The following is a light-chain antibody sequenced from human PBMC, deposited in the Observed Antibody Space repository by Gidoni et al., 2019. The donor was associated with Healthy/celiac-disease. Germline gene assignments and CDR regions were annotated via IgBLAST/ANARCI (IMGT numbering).Light chain of an antibody. V-gene: IGKV3-20*01. CDR3: QQYGSSPRT. CDR1: QSVSSSY. J-gene: IGKJ1*01. CDR2: CAT. Sequence: EIVLTQSPGTLSLSPRERATLSCRASQSVSSSYLAWYQQKPGQAPRLLIYCATSRATGIPDRFSGSGSGTDFTLTISRLEPEDFAVYYCQQYGSSPRTFGQGTKVEIK.